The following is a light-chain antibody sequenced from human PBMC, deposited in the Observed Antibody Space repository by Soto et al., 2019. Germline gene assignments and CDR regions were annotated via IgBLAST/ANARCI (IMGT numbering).Light chain of an antibody. J-gene: IGLJ2*01. V-gene: IGLV2-14*01. CDR3: SSYTSSRMAI. CDR1: SSDIGGYNF. Sequence: QSVLTQPASVSGSPGQSITISCTGTSSDIGGYNFVSWYQQHPGKAPKLMIYEVSNRPSGVSNRFSGSKSGNTASLTISGLQAEDEADYYCSSYTSSRMAIFGGGTKLTVL. CDR2: EVS.